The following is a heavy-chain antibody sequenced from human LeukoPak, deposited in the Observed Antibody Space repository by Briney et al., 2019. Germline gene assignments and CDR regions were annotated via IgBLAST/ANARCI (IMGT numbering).Heavy chain of an antibody. CDR3: ARDAAHYNSGSYREFDY. D-gene: IGHD3-10*01. CDR1: GYTFTSYG. CDR2: ISAYNGNT. V-gene: IGHV1-18*01. J-gene: IGHJ4*02. Sequence: VSVEVSCKASGYTFTSYGISWVRQAPGQGLEWMGWISAYNGNTNYAQKLQGRVTMTTDTSTSTAYMELRSLRSDDTAVYYCARDAAHYNSGSYREFDYWGQGTLVTVSS.